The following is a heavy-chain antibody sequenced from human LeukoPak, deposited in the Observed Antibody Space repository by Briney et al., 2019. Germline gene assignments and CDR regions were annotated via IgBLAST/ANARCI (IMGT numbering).Heavy chain of an antibody. CDR1: GYTFTGYY. Sequence: RASVKVSCKASGYTFTGYYLHWVRQARGQGLEWMGWINPHSGDTNYAQKFQGRVTMTRDTSINTAYMELTRLRSDDTAVYYCARTATSSSWYPLFDYWGQGTLVTVSS. CDR2: INPHSGDT. D-gene: IGHD6-13*01. CDR3: ARTATSSSWYPLFDY. V-gene: IGHV1-2*02. J-gene: IGHJ4*02.